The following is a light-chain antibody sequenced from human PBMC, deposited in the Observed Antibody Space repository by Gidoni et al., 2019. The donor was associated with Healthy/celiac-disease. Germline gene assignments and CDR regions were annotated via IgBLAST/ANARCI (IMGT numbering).Light chain of an antibody. CDR1: QGISSY. J-gene: IGKJ4*01. CDR3: QQYYSYPLT. Sequence: AIRMTPSPSSFSASTGDRVTITCRASQGISSYLAWYQQKPGKAPKLLIYAASTLQSGVPSRFSGSGSGTDFTLTISCLQAEDFATYYCQQYYSYPLTFXEXPRWRSN. V-gene: IGKV1-8*01. CDR2: AAS.